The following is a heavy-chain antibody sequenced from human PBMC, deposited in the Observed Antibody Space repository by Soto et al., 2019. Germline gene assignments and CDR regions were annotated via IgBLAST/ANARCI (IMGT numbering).Heavy chain of an antibody. Sequence: GGSLRLSCAASGFTFSNAWMSWVRLAPGKGLEWVGRIKSKTDGGTTDYAAPVKGRFTISRDDSKNTLYLQMNSLKTEDTAVYYCTTDLSQNYDILTGYRILGFYWGQGT. V-gene: IGHV3-15*01. CDR3: TTDLSQNYDILTGYRILGFY. CDR2: IKSKTDGGTT. D-gene: IGHD3-9*01. CDR1: GFTFSNAW. J-gene: IGHJ4*02.